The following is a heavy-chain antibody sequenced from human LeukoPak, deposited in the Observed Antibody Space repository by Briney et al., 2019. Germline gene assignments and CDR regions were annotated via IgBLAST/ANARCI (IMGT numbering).Heavy chain of an antibody. J-gene: IGHJ4*02. CDR2: IYYSGST. Sequence: KASETLSLTCTVSGGSISSSSYYWGWIRQPPGKGLEWIGSIYYSGSTYYNPSLKSRVTISVDTSKNQVSLKLSSVTAADTAVYYCATAPQSSGYYSYWGQGTLVTVSS. V-gene: IGHV4-39*07. CDR3: ATAPQSSGYYSY. D-gene: IGHD3-3*01. CDR1: GGSISSSSYY.